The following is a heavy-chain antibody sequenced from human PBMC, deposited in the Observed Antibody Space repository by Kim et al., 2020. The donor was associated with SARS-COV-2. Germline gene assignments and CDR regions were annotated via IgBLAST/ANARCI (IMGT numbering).Heavy chain of an antibody. Sequence: GESLKISCKGSGYSFTSYWISWVRQMPGKGLEWMGRIDPSDSYTNYSPSFQGHVTISADKSISTAYLQWSSLKASDTAMYYCARRTSPYYYGSGSYLAGLGHNWFDPWGQGTLVTVSS. CDR1: GYSFTSYW. CDR3: ARRTSPYYYGSGSYLAGLGHNWFDP. D-gene: IGHD3-10*01. CDR2: IDPSDSYT. V-gene: IGHV5-10-1*01. J-gene: IGHJ5*02.